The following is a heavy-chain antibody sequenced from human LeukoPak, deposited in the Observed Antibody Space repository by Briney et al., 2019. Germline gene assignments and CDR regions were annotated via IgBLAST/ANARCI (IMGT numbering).Heavy chain of an antibody. V-gene: IGHV3-23*01. Sequence: GGSLRLSCAASGFTFSSYAMSWVRQAPGKGLEWVSAISGSGGSTYYADSVRGRFTISRDNSKNTLYLQMNSLRAKDTAVYYCAEVQYRLHPGLWGQGTLVTVSS. CDR2: ISGSGGST. D-gene: IGHD5-12*01. CDR1: GFTFSSYA. CDR3: AEVQYRLHPGL. J-gene: IGHJ4*02.